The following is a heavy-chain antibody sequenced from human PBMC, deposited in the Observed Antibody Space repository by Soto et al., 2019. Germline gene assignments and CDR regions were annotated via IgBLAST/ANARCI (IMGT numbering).Heavy chain of an antibody. CDR2: IAYDGRNK. V-gene: IGHV3-30*04. Sequence: GGSLRLSCAASGFTFSSYAMHWVRRAPGKGLEWVAVIAYDGRNKYYADSVKGRFTISRDNSKNTLYLQMNSLRIEDTAVYYCARELERVFDYWGQGTLVNVSS. CDR1: GFTFSSYA. CDR3: ARELERVFDY. J-gene: IGHJ4*02. D-gene: IGHD1-1*01.